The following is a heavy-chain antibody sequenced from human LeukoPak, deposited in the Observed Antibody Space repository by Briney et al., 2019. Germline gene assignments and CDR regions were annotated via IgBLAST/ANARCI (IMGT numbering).Heavy chain of an antibody. V-gene: IGHV1-3*01. D-gene: IGHD3-22*01. Sequence: ASVKVSSKASGYTFTSYAMHWVRQAPGQRLEWMGWINAGNGNTKYSQKFQGRVTITRDTSASTAYMELSSLRSEDTAVYYCARSTWYYYDSSGYFDYWGQGTLVTVSS. CDR3: ARSTWYYYDSSGYFDY. CDR1: GYTFTSYA. CDR2: INAGNGNT. J-gene: IGHJ4*02.